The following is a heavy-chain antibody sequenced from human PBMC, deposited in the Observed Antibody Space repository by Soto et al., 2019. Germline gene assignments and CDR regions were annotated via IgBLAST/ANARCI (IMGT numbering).Heavy chain of an antibody. V-gene: IGHV4-39*01. Sequence: SETLSLTCTGSGGSISSSSYYWGWIRQPPGKGLEWIGSIYYSGSTYYNPSLKSRVTISVDTSKNQFSLKLSSVTAADTAVYYCARHPSDFWFDPWGQGALVTVSS. J-gene: IGHJ5*02. CDR1: GGSISSSSYY. CDR3: ARHPSDFWFDP. D-gene: IGHD2-21*02. CDR2: IYYSGST.